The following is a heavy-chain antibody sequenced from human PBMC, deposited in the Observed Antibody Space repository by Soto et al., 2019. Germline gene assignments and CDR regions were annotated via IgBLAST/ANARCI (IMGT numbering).Heavy chain of an antibody. D-gene: IGHD2-8*01. V-gene: IGHV3-7*05. CDR3: AKSPMVRTFHYGMDV. J-gene: IGHJ6*02. CDR1: ELTFSSFW. Sequence: EVQVVESGGGLVQPGGSLRVSCAASELTFSSFWMSWVRQAPGKGLEWVADIKEDGTEKYYADAVKGRFTISRDNAKNSLYLQMNNLRAGDTALYFCAKSPMVRTFHYGMDVWGQGTTVTVSS. CDR2: IKEDGTEK.